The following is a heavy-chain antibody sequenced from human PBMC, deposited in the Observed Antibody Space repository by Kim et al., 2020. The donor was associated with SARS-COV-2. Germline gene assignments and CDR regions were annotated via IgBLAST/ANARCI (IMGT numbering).Heavy chain of an antibody. CDR2: IYSSGST. CDR3: ARGETLWVH. J-gene: IGHJ4*02. CDR1: GGSISSYY. Sequence: SETLSLTCTVSGGSISSYYWSWIRQPAGKGLEWIGRIYSSGSTDFNPSLKSRVTMSVDTSKSQFSLRMTSVTAADTAVYYCARGETLWVHWGQGTLVTVSS. V-gene: IGHV4-4*07. D-gene: IGHD1-26*01.